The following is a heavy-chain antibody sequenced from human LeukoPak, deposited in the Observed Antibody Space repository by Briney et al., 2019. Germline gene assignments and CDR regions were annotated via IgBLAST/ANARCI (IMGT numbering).Heavy chain of an antibody. V-gene: IGHV1-18*01. CDR2: ISAFNGNT. CDR1: GYTFTSYG. Sequence: ASVKVSCKASGYTFTSYGISWVRQAPGQGLEWMGWISAFNGNTNYAQKLQGRVTISTDTSRSTGHMELRSLRSDDTAVYYCAREESSGWPRFDPWGQGTLVTVSS. J-gene: IGHJ5*02. CDR3: AREESSGWPRFDP. D-gene: IGHD6-19*01.